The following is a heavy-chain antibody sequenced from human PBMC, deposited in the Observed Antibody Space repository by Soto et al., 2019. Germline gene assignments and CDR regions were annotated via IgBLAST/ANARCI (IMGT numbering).Heavy chain of an antibody. V-gene: IGHV1-2*02. Sequence: QVQLVQSGAEVKKPGASVKVSCKASGYTFTGYFMHWVRQAPGQGLEWMGWIYPNSGATKYAQKVQGRVTLSRDTSIRTAYMELTGLRSDDTAVYYCARGGGTILAPLPWGQGTQVTVSS. CDR1: GYTFTGYF. D-gene: IGHD3-3*01. CDR3: ARGGGTILAPLP. CDR2: IYPNSGAT. J-gene: IGHJ5*02.